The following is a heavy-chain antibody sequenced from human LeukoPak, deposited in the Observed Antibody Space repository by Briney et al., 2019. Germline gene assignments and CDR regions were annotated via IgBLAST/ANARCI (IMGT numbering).Heavy chain of an antibody. CDR1: GYTFTSYD. J-gene: IGHJ5*02. CDR3: ARGQRGLVCSGGSCYHNWFDP. D-gene: IGHD2-15*01. Sequence: ASVKVSCKASGYTFTSYDINWVRQATGQGLEWMGWMNPNSGNTGYAQKFQGRVTITRNTSISTAYMELSSLRSEDTAVYYCARGQRGLVCSGGSCYHNWFDPWGQGTLVTVSS. CDR2: MNPNSGNT. V-gene: IGHV1-8*03.